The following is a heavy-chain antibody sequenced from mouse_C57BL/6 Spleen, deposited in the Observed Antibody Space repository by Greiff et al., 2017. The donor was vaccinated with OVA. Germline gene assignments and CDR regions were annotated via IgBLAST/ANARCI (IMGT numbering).Heavy chain of an antibody. V-gene: IGHV1-22*01. CDR2: INPNNGGT. D-gene: IGHD1-1*01. CDR1: GYTFTDYN. CDR3: ARGHYYGSSSFAY. Sequence: EVKLQQSGPELVKPGASVKMSCKASGYTFTDYNMHWVKQSHGKSLEWIGYINPNNGGTSYNQKFKGKATLTVNKSSSTAYMELRSLTSEDSAVYYCARGHYYGSSSFAYWGQGTLVTVSA. J-gene: IGHJ3*01.